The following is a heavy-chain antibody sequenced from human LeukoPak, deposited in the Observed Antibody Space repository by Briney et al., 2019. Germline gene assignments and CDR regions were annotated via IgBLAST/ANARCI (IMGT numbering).Heavy chain of an antibody. CDR3: AKADYYDSPFDY. J-gene: IGHJ4*02. CDR1: GFTLDDYA. D-gene: IGHD3-22*01. V-gene: IGHV3-9*03. Sequence: PGRSLRPSCSASGFTLDDYAMHWGRQAPGKGLEWVSAITWNSGSIGYADSVKGRFTKSRDNAKNSLYLQMNSLRAEDMALYYCAKADYYDSPFDYWGRGTLVSVSS. CDR2: ITWNSGSI.